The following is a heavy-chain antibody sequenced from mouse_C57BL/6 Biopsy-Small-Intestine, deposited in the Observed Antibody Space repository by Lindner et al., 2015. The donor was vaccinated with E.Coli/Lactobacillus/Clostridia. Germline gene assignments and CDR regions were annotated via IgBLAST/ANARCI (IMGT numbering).Heavy chain of an antibody. J-gene: IGHJ3*01. V-gene: IGHV1-62-2*01. D-gene: IGHD1-1*01. CDR1: GYTFTEYT. Sequence: VQLQESGAELVKPGASVKLSCKASGYTFTEYTIHWVKQRSGQGLEWIGWFYPGSGSIKYNEKFKDKATLTADKSSSTVYMELSRLTSEDSAVYFCARHEDRDYGSSYQGFAYWGQGTLVTVSA. CDR2: FYPGSGSI. CDR3: ARHEDRDYGSSYQGFAY.